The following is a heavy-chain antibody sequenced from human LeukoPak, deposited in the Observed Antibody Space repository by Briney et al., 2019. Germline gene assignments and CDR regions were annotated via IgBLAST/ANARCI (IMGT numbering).Heavy chain of an antibody. D-gene: IGHD3-10*01. CDR1: GGTFSSYA. V-gene: IGHV1-69*13. J-gene: IGHJ4*02. Sequence: SVKVSCKASGGTFSSYAISWVRQAPGQGLGWMGGIIPIFGTANYAQKFQGRVTITADESTSTAYIELSSLRSEDTAVYYCARGTTMVRGVPYFDYWGQGTLVTVSS. CDR2: IIPIFGTA. CDR3: ARGTTMVRGVPYFDY.